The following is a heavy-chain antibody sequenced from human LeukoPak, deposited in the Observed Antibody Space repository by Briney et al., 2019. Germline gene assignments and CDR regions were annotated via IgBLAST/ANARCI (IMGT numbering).Heavy chain of an antibody. V-gene: IGHV4-34*01. CDR2: INHSGST. Sequence: SETLSLTCAVYGGSFSGYYWSWIRQPPGKGLEWIGEINHSGSTNYNPSLKSRVTISVDKSKNQFSLKLSSVTAADTAVYYCARRYGSEPDYWGQGALVTVSS. D-gene: IGHD3-10*01. CDR1: GGSFSGYY. CDR3: ARRYGSEPDY. J-gene: IGHJ4*02.